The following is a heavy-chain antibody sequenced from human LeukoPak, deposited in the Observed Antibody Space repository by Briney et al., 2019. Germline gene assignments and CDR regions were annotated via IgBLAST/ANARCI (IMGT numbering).Heavy chain of an antibody. Sequence: GGSLRLSCAASGFTFSSYAMSWVRQAPGKGLEWVSAISGSGGTTYYADSVKGRFSISRDNSKNTLYLQMNSLRAEDTAVYYCAKRVVATFDYWGQGTLVTVSS. CDR2: ISGSGGTT. J-gene: IGHJ4*02. D-gene: IGHD2-15*01. CDR3: AKRVVATFDY. CDR1: GFTFSSYA. V-gene: IGHV3-23*01.